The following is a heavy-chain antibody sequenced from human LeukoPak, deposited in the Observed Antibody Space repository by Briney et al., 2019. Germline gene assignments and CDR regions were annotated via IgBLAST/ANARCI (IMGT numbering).Heavy chain of an antibody. CDR2: ISGSGGST. D-gene: IGHD3-22*01. V-gene: IGHV3-23*01. CDR3: AKVEYYYDSSGYFDY. Sequence: GGSLRLSCAASGFTFSSYGMSWVRQAPGKGLEWVSAISGSGGSTYYADSVKGRFTISRDNSKNTLYLQMNSLRAEDTAVYYCAKVEYYYDSSGYFDYWGQGTLVTVSS. J-gene: IGHJ4*02. CDR1: GFTFSSYG.